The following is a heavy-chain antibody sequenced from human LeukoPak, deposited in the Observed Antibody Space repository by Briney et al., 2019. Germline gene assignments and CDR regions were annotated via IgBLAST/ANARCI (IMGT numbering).Heavy chain of an antibody. CDR1: GGSISSSNW. J-gene: IGHJ5*02. CDR3: ASNRYAQYSSGWYNWFDP. D-gene: IGHD6-19*01. CDR2: IYHSGST. Sequence: SGTLSLTCAVSGGSISSSNWWSWVRQPPGEGLEWIGEIYHSGSTNYNPSLKSRVTISVDKSKNQFSLKLSSVTAADTAVYYCASNRYAQYSSGWYNWFDPWGQGTLVTVSS. V-gene: IGHV4-4*02.